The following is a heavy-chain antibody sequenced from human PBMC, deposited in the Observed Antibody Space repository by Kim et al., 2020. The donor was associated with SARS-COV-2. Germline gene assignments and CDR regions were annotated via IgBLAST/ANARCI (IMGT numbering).Heavy chain of an antibody. V-gene: IGHV3-15*01. CDR3: TTFTLSSSWYYLKAYYYYGMDV. CDR1: GFTFSNAW. D-gene: IGHD6-13*01. CDR2: IKSKTDGGTT. J-gene: IGHJ6*02. Sequence: GGSLRLSCAASGFTFSNAWMSWVRQAPGKGLEWVGRIKSKTDGGTTDYAAPVKGRFTISRDDSKNTLYLQMNSLKTEDTAVYYCTTFTLSSSWYYLKAYYYYGMDVWGQGTTVTVSS.